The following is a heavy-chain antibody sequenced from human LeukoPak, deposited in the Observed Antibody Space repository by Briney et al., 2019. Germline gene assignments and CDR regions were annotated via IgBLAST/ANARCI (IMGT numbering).Heavy chain of an antibody. CDR1: GFTFGDYA. D-gene: IGHD1-26*01. V-gene: IGHV3-49*04. Sequence: GGSLRLSCTASGFTFGDYAMSWVRQAPGKGLEWVGFIRSKAYGGTTEYAASVKGRFTISRDDSKSIAYLQMNSLKTEDTAVYYCTRDRLLSIVGANGSDAFDIWGQGTMVTVSS. CDR2: IRSKAYGGTT. CDR3: TRDRLLSIVGANGSDAFDI. J-gene: IGHJ3*02.